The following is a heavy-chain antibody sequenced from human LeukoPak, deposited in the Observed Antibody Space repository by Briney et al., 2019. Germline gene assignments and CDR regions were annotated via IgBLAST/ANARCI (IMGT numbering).Heavy chain of an antibody. Sequence: GRSLRLSCAASGFTFTYNAMHWVRQAPGKGLEWVSVVSNDGSNQDYTDSVKGRFIISRDDSKSTVYLQMNSLRAEDTAVYYCARDGHYDILTGYFQDWGQGTLVTVSS. D-gene: IGHD3-9*01. V-gene: IGHV3-30-3*01. CDR1: GFTFTYNA. CDR3: ARDGHYDILTGYFQD. CDR2: VSNDGSNQ. J-gene: IGHJ1*01.